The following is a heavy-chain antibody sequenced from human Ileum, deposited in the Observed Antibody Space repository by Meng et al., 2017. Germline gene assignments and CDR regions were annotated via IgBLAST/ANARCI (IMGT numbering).Heavy chain of an antibody. CDR1: GYSFTVYY. CDR2: MNPHDGGA. CDR3: ARPSLRVGFDV. Sequence: ASVKVSCKASGYSFTVYYIHWVRQAPGQGLEWMGRMNPHDGGANYAQKFHGRVTMTRDTSISTAYLELSSLSSDDTAMYFCARPSLRVGFDVWGQGNTVTVSS. J-gene: IGHJ6*02. D-gene: IGHD3-10*01. V-gene: IGHV1-2*06.